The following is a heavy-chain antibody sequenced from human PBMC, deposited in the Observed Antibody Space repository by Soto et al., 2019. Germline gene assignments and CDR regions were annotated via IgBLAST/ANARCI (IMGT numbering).Heavy chain of an antibody. Sequence: GASVKVSCKASGYAFTAYYIHWVRQAPGQGLEWMVMFNPKTSIGAYAQNFQGRVTMTRDNSKNTLYLQMNSLRVEDTAIYYCAKDILEVTPGMDVWGQGTTVTVSS. V-gene: IGHV1-46*01. D-gene: IGHD2-21*02. J-gene: IGHJ6*02. CDR2: FNPKTSIG. CDR1: GYAFTAYY. CDR3: AKDILEVTPGMDV.